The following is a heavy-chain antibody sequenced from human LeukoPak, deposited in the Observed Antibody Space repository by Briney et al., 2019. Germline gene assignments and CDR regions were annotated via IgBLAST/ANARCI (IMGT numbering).Heavy chain of an antibody. CDR3: ARFRARSSEVDR. CDR2: MYYSGSSA. D-gene: IGHD6-19*01. CDR1: GGSIRNYY. Sequence: SETLSLTCTVSGGSIRNYYWSWIRQPPGRGLEWIGYMYYSGSSANYNPSLKSRVTLSVDTSKNQFSLRLSSVTAADTAVYSCARFRARSSEVDRWGQGTLVTVSS. V-gene: IGHV4-59*01. J-gene: IGHJ5*02.